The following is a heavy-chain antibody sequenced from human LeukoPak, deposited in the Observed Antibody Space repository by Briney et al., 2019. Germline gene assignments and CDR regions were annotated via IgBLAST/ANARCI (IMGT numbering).Heavy chain of an antibody. J-gene: IGHJ4*02. V-gene: IGHV1-2*06. D-gene: IGHD6-13*01. CDR2: ISPNSGGT. CDR1: GYTFTDYY. CDR3: ARDQGSLTRSWYTGY. Sequence: ASVKVSCKASGYTFTDYYVHWVRQAPGQGLEWMGRISPNSGGTNYAQKFRGRLTVTRDTSITTAYMDLSSLTPDDTAVYFCARDQGSLTRSWYTGYWGQGTQVTVSS.